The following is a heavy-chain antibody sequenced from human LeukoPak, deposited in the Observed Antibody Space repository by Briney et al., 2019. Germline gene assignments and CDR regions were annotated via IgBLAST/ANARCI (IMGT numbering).Heavy chain of an antibody. CDR1: GFTFSSYA. J-gene: IGHJ6*02. CDR2: MSYDGSNK. Sequence: GGSLRLSCAASGFTFSSYAMHWVRQAPGKGLEWVAVMSYDGSNKYYADSVKGRFTISRDNSKNTLYLQMNSLRAEDTAVYYCARARLANGVWVGYYYGMDVWGQGTTVTVSS. CDR3: ARARLANGVWVGYYYGMDV. D-gene: IGHD2-8*01. V-gene: IGHV3-30*04.